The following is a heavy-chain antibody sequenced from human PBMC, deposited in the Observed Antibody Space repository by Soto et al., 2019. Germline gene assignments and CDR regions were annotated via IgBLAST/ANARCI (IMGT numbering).Heavy chain of an antibody. Sequence: NPSETLSLTCAVSGGSISSGGYSWSWIRQPPGKGREWIGYIYHSGSTYYNPSLKSRVTISVDRSKNQFSLKLSSVTAADTAVYYCARVLTDYYYYGMDVWGQGTTVTVSS. CDR3: ARVLTDYYYYGMDV. CDR1: GGSISSGGYS. D-gene: IGHD3-16*01. J-gene: IGHJ6*02. CDR2: IYHSGST. V-gene: IGHV4-30-2*01.